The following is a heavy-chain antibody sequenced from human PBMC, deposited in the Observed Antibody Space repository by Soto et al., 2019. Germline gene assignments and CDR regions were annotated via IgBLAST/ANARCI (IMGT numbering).Heavy chain of an antibody. V-gene: IGHV4-59*01. CDR1: GGSISSYY. J-gene: IGHJ4*02. D-gene: IGHD6-13*01. CDR2: IYYSGGT. CDR3: ARVGGSLIAARLYFDY. Sequence: QVQLQESGPGLVKPSETLSLTCTVSGGSISSYYWSWIRQPPGKGLEWIGYIYYSGGTDYNPSLKSRVTISVDTSKNQFSLKLSSVTAADTAVYYCARVGGSLIAARLYFDYWGQGTLVTVSS.